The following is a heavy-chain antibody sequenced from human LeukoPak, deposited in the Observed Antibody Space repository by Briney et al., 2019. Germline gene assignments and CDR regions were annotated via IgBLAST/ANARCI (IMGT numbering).Heavy chain of an antibody. J-gene: IGHJ4*02. Sequence: SETLSLTCAVYGGSFSGYYWSWIRQPPGKGLEWIGEINHSGSTNYNPSLKSRVTISVDTSKNQFSLKLSSVTAADTAVYYCARSYGDYPLDYWGQGTLVTVSS. V-gene: IGHV4-34*01. CDR2: INHSGST. CDR3: ARSYGDYPLDY. CDR1: GGSFSGYY. D-gene: IGHD4-17*01.